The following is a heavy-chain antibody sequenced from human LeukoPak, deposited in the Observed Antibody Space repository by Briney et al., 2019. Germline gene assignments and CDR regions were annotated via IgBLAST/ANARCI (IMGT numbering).Heavy chain of an antibody. CDR1: GYTFTSYA. CDR3: ARGGCSSTSCYVGSSDYFDY. V-gene: IGHV1-3*03. J-gene: IGHJ4*02. D-gene: IGHD2-2*01. Sequence: GASVTVSCKASGYTFTSYAMHWVRQAPGQRLEWMGWINAGNGNTKYSQEFQGRVTITRDTSASTAYMELSSLRSEDMAVYYCARGGCSSTSCYVGSSDYFDYWGQGTLVTVSS. CDR2: INAGNGNT.